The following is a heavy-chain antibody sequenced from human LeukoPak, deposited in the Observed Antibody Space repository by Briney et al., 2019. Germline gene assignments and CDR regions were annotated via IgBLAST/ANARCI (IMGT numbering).Heavy chain of an antibody. V-gene: IGHV3-48*03. Sequence: PGGSLRLSCAASGFTFSSYEMNWVRQAPGKGLEWVSYISTSGSNKYYADSVKGRFTISRDNAKNSLYLQMNSLRAEDTAVYHCARGGWYVGFYFWGQGTLVTVSS. J-gene: IGHJ4*02. D-gene: IGHD6-19*01. CDR1: GFTFSSYE. CDR2: ISTSGSNK. CDR3: ARGGWYVGFYF.